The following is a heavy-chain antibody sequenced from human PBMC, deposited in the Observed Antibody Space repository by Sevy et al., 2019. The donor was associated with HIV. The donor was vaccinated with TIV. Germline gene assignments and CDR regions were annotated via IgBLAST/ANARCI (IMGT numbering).Heavy chain of an antibody. V-gene: IGHV3-11*01. J-gene: IGHJ4*02. Sequence: GGSLRLSCAASGLNVSDYFMSWIRQAPGKRPEWVSYISSSGTITYYADSVKGRFTISRDNAKNSLYLQMNSLRAEDTAIYYCARDLASGSFFSLYFDYWGQGTLVTVSS. D-gene: IGHD3-10*01. CDR2: ISSSGTIT. CDR1: GLNVSDYF. CDR3: ARDLASGSFFSLYFDY.